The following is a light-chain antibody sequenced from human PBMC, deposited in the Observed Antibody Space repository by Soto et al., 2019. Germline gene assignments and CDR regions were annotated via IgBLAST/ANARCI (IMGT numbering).Light chain of an antibody. CDR1: QSVSSSY. CDR2: GAS. J-gene: IGKJ1*01. CDR3: QQYGSSPRT. V-gene: IGKV3-20*01. Sequence: EIVLTQSPGTLSLSPGERATLSCRASQSVSSSYLAWYQQKPAQAPRLLIYGASSRATGTPDRFSGSGSGTDFTLTISRLEPEDFAVYYCQQYGSSPRTFGQGTKVDIK.